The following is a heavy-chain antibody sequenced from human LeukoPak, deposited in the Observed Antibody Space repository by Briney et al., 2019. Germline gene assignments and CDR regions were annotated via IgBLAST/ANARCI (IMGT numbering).Heavy chain of an antibody. CDR3: ARGARYFDWLFSR. CDR2: IYYSGST. J-gene: IGHJ4*02. V-gene: IGHV4-59*01. CDR1: GGSISSYY. D-gene: IGHD3-9*01. Sequence: PSETLSLTCTVSGGSISSYYWSWIRQPPEKGLEWIGYIYYSGSTNYNPSLKSRVTISVDTSKNQFSLKLSSVTAADTAVYYCARGARYFDWLFSRWGQGTLVTVSS.